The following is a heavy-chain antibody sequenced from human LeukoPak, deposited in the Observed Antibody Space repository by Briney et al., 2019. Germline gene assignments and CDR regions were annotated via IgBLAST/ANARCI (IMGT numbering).Heavy chain of an antibody. V-gene: IGHV4-59*01. Sequence: PSETLSLTCTVSGGSISIYYWSWIRQPPGKGLEWIGYIYYSGSTNYNPSLKSRVTISVDTSKNQFSLKLNSVTAADTAVYYCPRARQQLGAFADYYYMDVWGKGTTVTVSS. D-gene: IGHD6-13*01. J-gene: IGHJ6*03. CDR2: IYYSGST. CDR3: PRARQQLGAFADYYYMDV. CDR1: GGSISIYY.